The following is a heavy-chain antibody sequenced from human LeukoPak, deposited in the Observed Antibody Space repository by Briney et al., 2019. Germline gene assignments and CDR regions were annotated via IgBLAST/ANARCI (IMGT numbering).Heavy chain of an antibody. V-gene: IGHV1-69*13. Sequence: ASVKVSCKASGGTFSSYAISWVRQAPGQGLEWMGGIIPIFGTANYAQKFRGRVTITADESTSTAYMELSSLRSEDTAVYYCARYLSSWYDYWGQGTLVTVSS. CDR2: IIPIFGTA. D-gene: IGHD6-13*01. CDR3: ARYLSSWYDY. J-gene: IGHJ4*02. CDR1: GGTFSSYA.